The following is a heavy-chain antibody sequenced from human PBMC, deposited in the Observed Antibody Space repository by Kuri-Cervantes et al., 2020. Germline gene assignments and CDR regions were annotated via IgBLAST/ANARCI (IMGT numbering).Heavy chain of an antibody. Sequence: SETLSLTCTVPGGSINTYYWTWIRQPPGKGLEWIGYIYYSGSTNYNPSLKSRVTISLDTSKNQFSLKLSSVTAADTAVYYCARETPFPGRGSCRGFDYWGQGTLVTVSS. D-gene: IGHD2-15*01. CDR3: ARETPFPGRGSCRGFDY. CDR2: IYYSGST. CDR1: GGSINTYY. V-gene: IGHV4-59*12. J-gene: IGHJ4*02.